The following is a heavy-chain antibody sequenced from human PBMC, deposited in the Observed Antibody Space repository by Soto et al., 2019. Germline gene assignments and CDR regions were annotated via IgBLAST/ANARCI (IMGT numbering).Heavy chain of an antibody. D-gene: IGHD3-10*01. CDR2: ISGGGDTT. CDR1: GFTFNNYA. V-gene: IGHV3-23*01. J-gene: IGHJ4*02. Sequence: EVQLLESGGGLVQPGGSLRLSCAASGFTFNNYAMSWVRQAPGKGLELVSAISGGGDTTSYADSVKGRFTVSRDGSKNTLYLQMNSLRAEDTAVYYCAKGRGGSGSLTPRVDFWGQGTLVTVSS. CDR3: AKGRGGSGSLTPRVDF.